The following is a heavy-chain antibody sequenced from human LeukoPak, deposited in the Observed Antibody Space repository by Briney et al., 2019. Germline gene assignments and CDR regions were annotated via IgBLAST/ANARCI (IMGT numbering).Heavy chain of an antibody. V-gene: IGHV3-23*01. J-gene: IGHJ5*02. Sequence: GGSLRLSCAAPGFTFSNFAMSWVRQAPGKGLEWVSAISGSGGSVYYADSVKGRFTISRDNSKNTLYLQMKSLRAEDTAVYYCAKDRRIVAVGPRRTIKNCLDPWGQGTPVTVSS. D-gene: IGHD6-13*01. CDR2: ISGSGGSV. CDR1: GFTFSNFA. CDR3: AKDRRIVAVGPRRTIKNCLDP.